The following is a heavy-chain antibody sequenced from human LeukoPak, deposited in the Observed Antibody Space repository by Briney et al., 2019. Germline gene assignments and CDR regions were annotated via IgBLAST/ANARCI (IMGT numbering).Heavy chain of an antibody. CDR1: GFTFSSYA. Sequence: GGSLRLSCAASGFTFSSYAMSWFRQAPGKGLEWVSAISGSGGSTYYADSVKGRFTISRDNSKNTLYLQMNSLRAEDTAVYYCAKDREQLWSPFDYWGQGTLVTVSS. V-gene: IGHV3-23*01. CDR2: ISGSGGST. CDR3: AKDREQLWSPFDY. J-gene: IGHJ4*02. D-gene: IGHD5-18*01.